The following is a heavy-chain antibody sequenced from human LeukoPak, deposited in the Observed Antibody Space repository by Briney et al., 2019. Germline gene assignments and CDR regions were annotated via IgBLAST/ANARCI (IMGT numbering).Heavy chain of an antibody. CDR2: INHSGST. Sequence: SETLSLTCAVYGGSFSGYCWSWIRQPPGKGLEWIGEINHSGSTNYNPSLKSRVTISVDTSKNQFSLKLSSVTAADTAVYYCARGRYFGSSTSRYYYYYGMDVWGQGTTVTVSS. V-gene: IGHV4-34*01. CDR1: GGSFSGYC. J-gene: IGHJ6*02. D-gene: IGHD2-2*01. CDR3: ARGRYFGSSTSRYYYYYGMDV.